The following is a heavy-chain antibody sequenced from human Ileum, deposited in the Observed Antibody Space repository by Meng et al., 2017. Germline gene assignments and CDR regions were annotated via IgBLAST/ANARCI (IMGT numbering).Heavy chain of an antibody. CDR2: IYHSGLV. CDR1: GASISTTNW. Sequence: QVVVRGSGPGPVRPSGTLSLTCAVFGASISTTNWWNSVSQPPGEGLEWIGEIYHSGLVNYNLSLKSRVTLSIDKSKNQFSLKLISVTAADTGVYYCAANSGKKMHSWGQGTLVTVSS. CDR3: AANSGKKMHS. D-gene: IGHD4-23*01. J-gene: IGHJ4*02. V-gene: IGHV4-4*02.